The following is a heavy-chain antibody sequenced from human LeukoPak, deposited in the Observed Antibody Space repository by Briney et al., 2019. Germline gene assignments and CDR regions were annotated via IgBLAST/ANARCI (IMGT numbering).Heavy chain of an antibody. Sequence: GGSLRLSCAASGFVFSAYEMNWVRQAPGQGLEWISDISSGSSTTYYADSVKGRFTISRDNTKNSLYLQMNSLRAEDTAVYYCAILWFGGLFDSWGQGILATVSP. V-gene: IGHV3-48*03. J-gene: IGHJ4*02. CDR3: AILWFGGLFDS. CDR2: ISSGSSTT. D-gene: IGHD3-10*01. CDR1: GFVFSAYE.